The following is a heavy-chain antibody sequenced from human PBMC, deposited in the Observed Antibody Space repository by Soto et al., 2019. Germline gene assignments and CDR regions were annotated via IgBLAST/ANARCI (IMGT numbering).Heavy chain of an antibody. CDR2: ISYDGSNK. CDR1: GFTFSSYA. J-gene: IGHJ6*02. D-gene: IGHD2-15*01. CDR3: ARDGHEVGVEDATQDFYYYYGMDV. V-gene: IGHV3-30-3*01. Sequence: GGSLRLSCAASGFTFSSYAMHWVRQAPGKGLEWVAVISYDGSNKYYADSVKGRFTISRDNSKNTLYLQMNSLRSEDTAVYYCARDGHEVGVEDATQDFYYYYGMDVWGQGTTVTVSS.